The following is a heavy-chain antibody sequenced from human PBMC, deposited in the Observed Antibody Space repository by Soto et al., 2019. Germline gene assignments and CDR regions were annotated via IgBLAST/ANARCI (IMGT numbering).Heavy chain of an antibody. CDR3: TRDQGLLYGMDV. V-gene: IGHV4-31*03. CDR2: IYYSGST. Sequence: SETLSLTCTVSGASISSGGYYWSWIRQHPGKGLEWIGYIYYSGSTYYNPSLKSRVTISQDTSKNQFSLKLSSVTAADTAVYYCTRDQGLLYGMDVWGQGTTVTVSS. CDR1: GASISSGGYY. J-gene: IGHJ6*02.